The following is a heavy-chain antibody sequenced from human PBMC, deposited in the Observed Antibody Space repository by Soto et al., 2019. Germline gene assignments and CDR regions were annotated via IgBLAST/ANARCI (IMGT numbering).Heavy chain of an antibody. CDR2: ISYDGSNK. J-gene: IGHJ4*02. V-gene: IGHV3-30*03. D-gene: IGHD2-2*01. CDR3: ARGRGGTYCSSTSCRASVFDY. CDR1: GFTFSSYG. Sequence: PGGSLRLSCAASGFTFSSYGMHWVRQAPGKGLEWVAVISYDGSNKYYADSVKGRFTISRGNAKNSLYLQMNSLRAEDTAVYYCARGRGGTYCSSTSCRASVFDYWGQGTLVTVSS.